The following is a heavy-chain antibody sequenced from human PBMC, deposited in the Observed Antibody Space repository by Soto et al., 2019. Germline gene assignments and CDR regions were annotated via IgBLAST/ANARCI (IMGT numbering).Heavy chain of an antibody. V-gene: IGHV3-23*01. D-gene: IGHD4-17*01. Sequence: GGSLRLSCAASGFTFSSYAMSWVRQAPGKGLEWVSAISGSGGSTYYADSVKGRFTISRDNSKNTLSLQMSSLTADDTAVYYCAQEFTVSTHIWGQGTLVTVSS. J-gene: IGHJ4*02. CDR3: AQEFTVSTHI. CDR2: ISGSGGST. CDR1: GFTFSSYA.